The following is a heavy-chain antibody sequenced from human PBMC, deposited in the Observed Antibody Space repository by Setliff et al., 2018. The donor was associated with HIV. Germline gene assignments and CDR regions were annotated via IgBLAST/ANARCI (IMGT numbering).Heavy chain of an antibody. D-gene: IGHD6-13*01. J-gene: IGHJ6*03. CDR1: GGSISSYY. CDR2: IYTSGST. V-gene: IGHV4-4*07. Sequence: PSETLSLTCTVSGGSISSYYWSWIRQPAGKGLEWIGHIYTSGSTNYNPSLKSRVTISVDTSKTQFSLKLSSVTAADTAVYYCARGARLLAGYSDRWDYYYMAVWGKGTTVTVSS. CDR3: ARGARLLAGYSDRWDYYYMAV.